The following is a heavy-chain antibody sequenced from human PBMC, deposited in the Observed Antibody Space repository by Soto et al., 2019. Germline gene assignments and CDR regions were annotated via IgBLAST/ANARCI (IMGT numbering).Heavy chain of an antibody. CDR3: AKSLVAGHTIYYYGMDV. CDR2: MNPNSANT. CDR1: GYTFTTYD. V-gene: IGHV1-8*01. J-gene: IGHJ6*02. Sequence: ASVKVSCKASGYTFTTYDIDWVRQATGQGLEWMGWMNPNSANTGYAQKFQGRVAMTSHTSISTAYMELTSLRAEDTAVYYCAKSLVAGHTIYYYGMDVWGQGTTVTVSS. D-gene: IGHD6-19*01.